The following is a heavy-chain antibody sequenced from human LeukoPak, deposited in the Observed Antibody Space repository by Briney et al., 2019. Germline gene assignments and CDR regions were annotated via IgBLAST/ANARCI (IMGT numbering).Heavy chain of an antibody. CDR2: IIPIFGTA. CDR1: GGTFSSYA. J-gene: IGHJ4*02. CDR3: ARWRSLVGATLDY. V-gene: IGHV1-69*05. D-gene: IGHD1-26*01. Sequence: SVKVSCKASGGTFSSYAISWVRQAPGQGLEWMGGIIPIFGTANYAQKSQGRVTITTDESTSTAYMELSSLRSEDTAVYYCARWRSLVGATLDYWGQGTLVTVSS.